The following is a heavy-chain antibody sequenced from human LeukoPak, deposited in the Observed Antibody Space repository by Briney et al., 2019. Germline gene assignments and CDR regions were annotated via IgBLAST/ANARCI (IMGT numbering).Heavy chain of an antibody. CDR2: INPSGGST. V-gene: IGHV1-46*01. Sequence: ASVKVSCKASGYIFTSYYMHWVRQAPGQGLEWMGKINPSGGSTSYAQKFQGRVTMTRDTSTGTVYMELSSLRSEDTAVYYCARDPSSYNWFDPWGQGTLVTVSS. CDR1: GYIFTSYY. J-gene: IGHJ5*02. CDR3: ARDPSSYNWFDP. D-gene: IGHD3-10*01.